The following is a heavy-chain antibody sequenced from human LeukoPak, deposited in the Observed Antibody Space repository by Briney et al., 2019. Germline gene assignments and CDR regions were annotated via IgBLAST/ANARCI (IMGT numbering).Heavy chain of an antibody. V-gene: IGHV1-2*06. Sequence: ASVKVSXKASGYTFTGYYMHWVRQAPGQGLEWMGRINPNSGGTNYAQKFQGRVTMTRDTSISTAYMELSRLRSDDTAVYYCARVKCTNGVCRNWFDPWGQGTLVTVSS. CDR1: GYTFTGYY. CDR2: INPNSGGT. J-gene: IGHJ5*02. CDR3: ARVKCTNGVCRNWFDP. D-gene: IGHD2-8*01.